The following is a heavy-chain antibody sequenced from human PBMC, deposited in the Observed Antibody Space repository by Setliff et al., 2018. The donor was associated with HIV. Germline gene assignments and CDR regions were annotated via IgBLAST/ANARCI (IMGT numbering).Heavy chain of an antibody. CDR1: GYTFTSYG. CDR3: ARVQWVVSSNVGLDY. J-gene: IGHJ4*02. D-gene: IGHD6-19*01. V-gene: IGHV1-18*01. Sequence: ASVKVSCKASGYTFTSYGISWLRQAPGQGLEWMGWISGYSGNTNYAQKLQDRVTMTTDTPTSTVYMELRSLRSDDTAVYYCARVQWVVSSNVGLDYWGQGTLVTVSS. CDR2: ISGYSGNT.